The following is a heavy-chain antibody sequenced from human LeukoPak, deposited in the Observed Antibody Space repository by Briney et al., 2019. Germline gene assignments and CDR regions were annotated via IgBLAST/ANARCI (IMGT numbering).Heavy chain of an antibody. V-gene: IGHV3-21*01. Sequence: RTGGSLRLSCAASGFTFSSYSMNWVRQAPGKGLEWVSSISSSSSYIYYADSVKGRFAISRDNAKNSLYLQMNSLRAEDTAVYYCGRYGLGYYYMDVWGKGTTVTVSS. D-gene: IGHD6-19*01. J-gene: IGHJ6*03. CDR1: GFTFSSYS. CDR2: ISSSSSYI. CDR3: GRYGLGYYYMDV.